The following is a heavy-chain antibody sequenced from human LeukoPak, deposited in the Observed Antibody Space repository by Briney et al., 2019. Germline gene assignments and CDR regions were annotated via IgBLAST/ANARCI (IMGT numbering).Heavy chain of an antibody. CDR1: GFTFSSSY. Sequence: GGSLRLSCAPSGFTFSSSYMSWVRQAPGKGLEWVSIIHRSGSTYYPDSVKGGFTISNDKSKNTLYLQMNSLAAEDSALYYCAARADKYGMDVWGQGTTVTVSS. J-gene: IGHJ6*02. CDR2: IHRSGST. CDR3: AARADKYGMDV. V-gene: IGHV3-53*01.